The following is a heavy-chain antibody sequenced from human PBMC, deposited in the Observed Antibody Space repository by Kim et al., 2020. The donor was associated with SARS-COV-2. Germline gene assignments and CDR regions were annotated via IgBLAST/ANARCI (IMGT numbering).Heavy chain of an antibody. CDR1: GGSISSSGYY. J-gene: IGHJ4*02. V-gene: IGHV4-39*01. CDR2: IYYSGST. Sequence: SETLSLTCTVSGGSISSSGYYWGWIRQPPGKGLEWIGSIYYSGSTYYNPSLKSRVTISVDTSKNQFSLKLSSVTAADTAVYYCARLMGYSSSWPDFDYWGQGTLVTVSS. CDR3: ARLMGYSSSWPDFDY. D-gene: IGHD6-13*01.